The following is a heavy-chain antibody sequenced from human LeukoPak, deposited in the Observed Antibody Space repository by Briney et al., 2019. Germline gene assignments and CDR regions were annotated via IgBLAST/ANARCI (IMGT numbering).Heavy chain of an antibody. CDR2: ISSSGDTR. CDR1: EFAFSVYE. V-gene: IGHV3-48*03. Sequence: QPGGSLRLSCAASEFAFSVYEMYWVRQAPGKGLEWVAYISSSGDTRYYADSVKGGFTISRENAKNSLYLQMNSLRAEDTAVYYCATLTVASTFDYWGQGALVTVSS. CDR3: ATLTVASTFDY. D-gene: IGHD6-19*01. J-gene: IGHJ4*02.